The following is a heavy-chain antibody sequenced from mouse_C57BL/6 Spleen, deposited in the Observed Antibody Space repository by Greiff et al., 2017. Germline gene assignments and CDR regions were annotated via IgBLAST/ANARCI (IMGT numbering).Heavy chain of an antibody. CDR3: ARAQSWFAY. CDR2: IDPEDGET. V-gene: IGHV14-2*01. Sequence: VQLKESGAELVKPGASVKLSCTASGFNIKDYYMHWVKQRTEQGLEWIGRIDPEDGETKYAPKFQGKATITADTSSNTADLQLSSLTSEDTAVYYCARAQSWFAYWGQGTLVTVSA. J-gene: IGHJ3*01. CDR1: GFNIKDYY.